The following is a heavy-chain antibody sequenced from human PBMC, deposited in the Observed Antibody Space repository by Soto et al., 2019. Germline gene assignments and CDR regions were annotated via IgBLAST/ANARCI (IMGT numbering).Heavy chain of an antibody. CDR3: ARDNWNDLNYYYYYGMDV. V-gene: IGHV1-46*01. CDR2: INPSGGST. CDR1: GYTFTSYY. D-gene: IGHD1-20*01. J-gene: IGHJ6*02. Sequence: QVQLVQSGAEVKKPGASVKVSCKASGYTFTSYYMHWVRQAPGQGLEWMGIINPSGGSTSYAQKCQGRVTMTRDTSTSTVYMELSSLRSEDTAVYYCARDNWNDLNYYYYYGMDVWGQGTTVTVSS.